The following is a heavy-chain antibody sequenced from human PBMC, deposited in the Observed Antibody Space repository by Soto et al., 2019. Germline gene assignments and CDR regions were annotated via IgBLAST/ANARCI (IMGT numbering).Heavy chain of an antibody. J-gene: IGHJ4*02. Sequence: GGSLRLSCAASGFSFGSYALSWVRLAPGKGLEWVSTSSGSDGKTFYADSVKGRFSISRDTSQSTLYLQMNSLRADDTAMYYCARWSYLDYWGQGTRVTVSS. CDR2: SSGSDGKT. D-gene: IGHD3-3*01. CDR1: GFSFGSYA. CDR3: ARWSYLDY. V-gene: IGHV3-23*01.